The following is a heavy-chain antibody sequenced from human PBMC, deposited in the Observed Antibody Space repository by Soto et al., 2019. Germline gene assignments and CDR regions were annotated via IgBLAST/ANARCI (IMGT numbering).Heavy chain of an antibody. CDR3: AADGKAARPFAFDI. J-gene: IGHJ3*02. Sequence: ASVKVSCKASGFTFTSSAMQWVRQARGQRLERIGWIVVGSGNTNYAQKFQERVTITRDMSTSTAYMELSSLRSEDTAVYYCAADGKAARPFAFDIWGQGTMVTVSS. CDR2: IVVGSGNT. D-gene: IGHD6-6*01. V-gene: IGHV1-58*02. CDR1: GFTFTSSA.